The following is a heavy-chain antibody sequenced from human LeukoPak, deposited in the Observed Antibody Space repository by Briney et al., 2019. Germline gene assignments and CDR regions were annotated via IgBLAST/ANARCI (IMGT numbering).Heavy chain of an antibody. CDR3: ARNASSLGAGAFDI. CDR2: VYYSGST. V-gene: IGHV4-39*01. D-gene: IGHD2-2*01. CDR1: GGSISSSSLY. Sequence: ETLSLTCTVSGGSISSSSLYWDWIRQPPGKGLEWIGTVYYSGSTYYNPSLKSRVTISVDTSKNQFSLKLSSVTAADTALYCCARNASSLGAGAFDIWGQGTMVTVSS. J-gene: IGHJ3*02.